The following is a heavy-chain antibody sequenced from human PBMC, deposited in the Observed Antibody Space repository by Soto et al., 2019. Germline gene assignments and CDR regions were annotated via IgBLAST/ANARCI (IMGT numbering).Heavy chain of an antibody. V-gene: IGHV4-59*01. J-gene: IGHJ4*02. CDR3: ARVGGLAARTFDY. CDR2: IYYSGST. Sequence: SETLSLTWTVAGGYLIDFCWSWIRQPPGKGLEWIGYIYYSGSTNYNPSLKSRVTISVDTSTNQFSLNLRSMSPADTAVYYCARVGGLAARTFDYWGPGTLVTV. CDR1: GGYLIDFC. D-gene: IGHD6-6*01.